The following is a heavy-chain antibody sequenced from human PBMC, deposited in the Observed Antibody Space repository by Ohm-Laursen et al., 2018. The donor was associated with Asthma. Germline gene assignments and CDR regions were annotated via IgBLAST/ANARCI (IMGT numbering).Heavy chain of an antibody. CDR2: IYYSGST. J-gene: IGHJ4*02. V-gene: IGHV4-31*02. CDR3: ARGISIVGAQWYYFDY. CDR1: GGSISSGGYY. Sequence: SQTLSLTWTVSGGSISSGGYYWSWIRQHPGKGLEWIGYIYYSGSTYYNPSLKSRVTISVDTSKNQFSLKLSSVTAADTAVYYCARGISIVGAQWYYFDYWGQGTLVTVSS. D-gene: IGHD1-26*01.